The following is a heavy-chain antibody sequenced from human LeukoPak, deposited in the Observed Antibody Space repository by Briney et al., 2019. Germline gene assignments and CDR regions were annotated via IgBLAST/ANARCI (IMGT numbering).Heavy chain of an antibody. Sequence: ASVKVSCKASGYTFTGYYMHWVRQAPGQGLEWMGWINPNSGGTNYAQKYQGRVIMTRDTSISTAYMELSRLTSDDTAVYYCARALYSGYGGDPFFDYWGQGTLVTVSS. CDR2: INPNSGGT. CDR3: ARALYSGYGGDPFFDY. D-gene: IGHD5-12*01. CDR1: GYTFTGYY. J-gene: IGHJ4*02. V-gene: IGHV1-2*02.